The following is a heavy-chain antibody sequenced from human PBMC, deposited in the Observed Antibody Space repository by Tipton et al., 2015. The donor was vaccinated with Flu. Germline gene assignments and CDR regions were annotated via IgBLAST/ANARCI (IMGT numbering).Heavy chain of an antibody. J-gene: IGHJ4*02. V-gene: IGHV4-31*03. Sequence: GLVKPSETLSLTCTVSGGSISSGGYYWSWIRQHPGKGLEWIGYIYYSGSTYYNPSLKSRVTISVDTSKNQFSLKLSSVTAADTAVYYCARVRSWSGKSTAAIDYWGQGTLVTVSS. CDR3: ARVRSWSGKSTAAIDY. CDR2: IYYSGST. D-gene: IGHD3-3*01. CDR1: GGSISSGGYY.